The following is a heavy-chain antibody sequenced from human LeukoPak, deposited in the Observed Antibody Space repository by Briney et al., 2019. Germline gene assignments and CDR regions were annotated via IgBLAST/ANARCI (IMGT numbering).Heavy chain of an antibody. CDR2: IYSGGST. CDR3: AKGSSNWLDHYYFDF. J-gene: IGHJ4*02. D-gene: IGHD6-13*01. Sequence: GGSLRLSCAASGFTVGTNYMNWVRQAPGKGLEWVSVIYSGGSTYYADSVKGRFTISRDNSKNTLYLRMNSLRVEDTAVYYCAKGSSNWLDHYYFDFWGQGTLVTVSS. V-gene: IGHV3-66*01. CDR1: GFTVGTNY.